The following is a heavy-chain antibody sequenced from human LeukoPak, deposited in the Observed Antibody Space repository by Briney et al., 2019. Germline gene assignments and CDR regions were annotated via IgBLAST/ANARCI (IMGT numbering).Heavy chain of an antibody. CDR2: ISGSGGST. Sequence: GGSLRLSCAASGFTFSSYAMSWVRQAPGKGLEWVSAISGSGGSTYYADSVKGRFTISRDNSKNTLYLQMNSLRAEDTAVYYCAKPDSSSPDGPIGYWGQGTLVTVSS. D-gene: IGHD6-13*01. J-gene: IGHJ4*02. CDR3: AKPDSSSPDGPIGY. V-gene: IGHV3-23*01. CDR1: GFTFSSYA.